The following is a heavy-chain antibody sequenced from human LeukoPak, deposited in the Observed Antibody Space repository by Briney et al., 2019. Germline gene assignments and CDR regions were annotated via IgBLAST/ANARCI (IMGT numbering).Heavy chain of an antibody. CDR3: AREGKIVGASFDY. J-gene: IGHJ4*02. V-gene: IGHV1-2*02. D-gene: IGHD1-26*01. CDR1: LYTFTIYY. Sequence: ASVTVSCKASLYTFTIYYIHWVRQAPGQGLEWMGSIYPNSGGANFAQNFQGRVTLTRDTSSSTAYLELTRLRSDDTAVYYCAREGKIVGASFDYWGQGTVVTVSS. CDR2: IYPNSGGA.